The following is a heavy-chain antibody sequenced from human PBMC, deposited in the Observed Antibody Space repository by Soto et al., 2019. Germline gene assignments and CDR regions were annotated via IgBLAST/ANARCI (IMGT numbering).Heavy chain of an antibody. V-gene: IGHV4-34*01. CDR2: INHSGST. D-gene: IGHD1-26*01. J-gene: IGHJ3*02. Sequence: QVQLQQWGAGLLKPSETLSLTCAVYGGSFSGYYWSWIRQPPGKGLEWIGEINHSGSTNYNPSLKSRVTISVDTSQNQFSLKLSSVTAADPAVYYCARGSGRIWGQGTMVTVSS. CDR3: ARGSGRI. CDR1: GGSFSGYY.